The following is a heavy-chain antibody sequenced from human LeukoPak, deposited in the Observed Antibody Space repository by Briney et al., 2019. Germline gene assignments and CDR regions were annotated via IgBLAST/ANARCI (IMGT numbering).Heavy chain of an antibody. V-gene: IGHV1-69*04. Sequence: GASVKVSCKASGGTFSSYAISWVRQAPGQGLEWMGRIIPTLGIANYAQKFQGRVTITADKSTSTAYMELSSLRSEDTAVYYCARNYYGGIAYYYYYGMDVWGQGTTVTVSS. CDR3: ARNYYGGIAYYYYYGMDV. D-gene: IGHD4-23*01. J-gene: IGHJ6*02. CDR2: IIPTLGIA. CDR1: GGTFSSYA.